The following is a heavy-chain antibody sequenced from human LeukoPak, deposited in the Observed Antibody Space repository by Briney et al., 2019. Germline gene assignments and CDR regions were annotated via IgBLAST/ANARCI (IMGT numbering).Heavy chain of an antibody. J-gene: IGHJ4*02. Sequence: ASVKVSCKASGYTFTGYYMHWVRQAPGQGLEWMGWINPNSGGTNYAQKFQGRVTMTRDTPISTAYMELSRLRSDDTAVYYCARDLAGYYYDSSGALSYWGQGTLVTVSS. CDR3: ARDLAGYYYDSSGALSY. CDR1: GYTFTGYY. D-gene: IGHD3-22*01. V-gene: IGHV1-2*02. CDR2: INPNSGGT.